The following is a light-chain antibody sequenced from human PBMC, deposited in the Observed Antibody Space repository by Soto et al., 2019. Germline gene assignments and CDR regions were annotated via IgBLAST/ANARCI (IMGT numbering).Light chain of an antibody. V-gene: IGLV1-40*01. CDR3: QSYGTSLSGLYV. J-gene: IGLJ1*01. CDR1: SSNIGAGQD. Sequence: QSVLTQPPSVSGAPGQRVTISCTGTSSNIGAGQDVHWYRQLPGAAPKFLISDSNNRASGVPDRFSVSKSGASASLAITGLRAEDEGDYFCQSYGTSLSGLYVFGTGTNV. CDR2: DSN.